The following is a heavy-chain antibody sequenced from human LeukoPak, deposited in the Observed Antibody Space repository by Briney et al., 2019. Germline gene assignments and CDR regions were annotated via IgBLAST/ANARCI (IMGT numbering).Heavy chain of an antibody. CDR2: IIPILGIA. V-gene: IGHV1-69*04. CDR3: ARDPRRDHYYYGMDV. Sequence: ASVKVSCKASGGTFSSYAISWVRQAPGQGLEWMGRIIPILGIANYAQKFQGRVTITADKSTSTAYMELSSLRSEDTAVYYCARDPRRDHYYYGMDVWGQGTTVTVSS. CDR1: GGTFSSYA. J-gene: IGHJ6*02.